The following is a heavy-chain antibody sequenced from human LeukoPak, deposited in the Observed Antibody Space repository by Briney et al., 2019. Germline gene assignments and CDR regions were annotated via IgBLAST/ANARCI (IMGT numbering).Heavy chain of an antibody. J-gene: IGHJ4*02. CDR3: ARDLTVAGADY. Sequence: PGGSLRLSCAASGFSFSSYWMSWVRQAPGKGLEWVANIKQDGSEKYYVDSVKGRFTVSRDNAKNSLYLQMNSLRAEDTAVYYCARDLTVAGADYWGQGTLVTVSS. CDR2: IKQDGSEK. CDR1: GFSFSSYW. V-gene: IGHV3-7*01. D-gene: IGHD6-19*01.